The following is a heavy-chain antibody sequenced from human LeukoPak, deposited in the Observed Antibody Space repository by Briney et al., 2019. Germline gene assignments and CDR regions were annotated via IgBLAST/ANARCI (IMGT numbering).Heavy chain of an antibody. Sequence: ASVKVSCKASGYTFTSYYMHWVRQPPGQGLEWMGIINPSGGSTSYAQKFQGRVTMTRDTSTSTVYMELSSLRSEDTAVYYCARDPPRYYDSSGSNDYWGQGTLVTVSS. CDR3: ARDPPRYYDSSGSNDY. J-gene: IGHJ4*02. CDR1: GYTFTSYY. CDR2: INPSGGST. D-gene: IGHD3-22*01. V-gene: IGHV1-46*01.